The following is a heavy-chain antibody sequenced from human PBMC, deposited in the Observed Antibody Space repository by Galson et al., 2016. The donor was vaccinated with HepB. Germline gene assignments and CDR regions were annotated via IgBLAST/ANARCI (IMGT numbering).Heavy chain of an antibody. CDR3: ARSYGGKSPEVDY. CDR2: ISYDGSYK. D-gene: IGHD4-23*01. J-gene: IGHJ4*02. V-gene: IGHV3-30*04. CDR1: GFTFSSYA. Sequence: SLRLSCAASGFTFSSYAMHWVRQAPGKGLEWVAVISYDGSYKYYADSVKGRFTISRDNSKNTLYLQMNSLRAEDTAVYYCARSYGGKSPEVDYWGQGTLVTVSS.